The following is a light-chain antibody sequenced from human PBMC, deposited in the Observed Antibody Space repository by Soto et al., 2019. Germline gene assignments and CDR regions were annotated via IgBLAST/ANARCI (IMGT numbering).Light chain of an antibody. Sequence: DIQMTQSPSTLSASVGDRVTITCRASQGINTWLGWYQQKPGKAPKLLIYSASSLESGVPSRFSVSGSGTEFITTISSQQTDDFSTYYCEQYDAYSGTFGPGTKVDIK. V-gene: IGKV1-5*03. J-gene: IGKJ3*01. CDR2: SAS. CDR1: QGINTW. CDR3: EQYDAYSGT.